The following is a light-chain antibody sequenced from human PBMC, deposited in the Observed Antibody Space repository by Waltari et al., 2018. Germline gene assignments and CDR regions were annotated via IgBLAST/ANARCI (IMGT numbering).Light chain of an antibody. CDR3: QQYHSFSLT. Sequence: DIQLTQSPSPLFASFGARVTITCRASQSISSWLAWYQHKPGKPPKLLIYKTSNLGNGVPSRFSGSGSGTEFTLTISSLHPDDFATYYCQQYHSFSLTFGGGTKVDI. CDR1: QSISSW. CDR2: KTS. J-gene: IGKJ4*01. V-gene: IGKV1-5*03.